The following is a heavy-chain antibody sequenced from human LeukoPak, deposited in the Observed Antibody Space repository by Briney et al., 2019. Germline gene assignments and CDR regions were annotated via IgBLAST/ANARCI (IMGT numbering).Heavy chain of an antibody. V-gene: IGHV4-59*01. Sequence: SETLSLTCTVSGGSISHYYWTWIRQPPGKGLEWIGSIYYSGSTNYNPSLKSRVTISIDTSKNRFSLKLTSVTAADTAVYYCARASRLRNDAFDIWGQGTMVTVSS. D-gene: IGHD5-12*01. J-gene: IGHJ3*02. CDR1: GGSISHYY. CDR2: IYYSGST. CDR3: ARASRLRNDAFDI.